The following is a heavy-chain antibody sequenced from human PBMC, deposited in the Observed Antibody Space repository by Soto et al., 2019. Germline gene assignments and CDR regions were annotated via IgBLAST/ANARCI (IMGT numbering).Heavy chain of an antibody. CDR2: IYYSGST. V-gene: IGHV4-31*03. CDR3: AREVFKDYTNWFDP. J-gene: IGHJ5*02. Sequence: QVQLQESGPGLVKPSQTLSLTCTVSGGSISSGGYYWSWIRQHPGKGLEWIGYIYYSGSTYYNPSLQSRVTISVDTSKNLFSLKLSSVTAADTAVYYCAREVFKDYTNWFDPWGQGTLVTVSS. D-gene: IGHD4-4*01. CDR1: GGSISSGGYY.